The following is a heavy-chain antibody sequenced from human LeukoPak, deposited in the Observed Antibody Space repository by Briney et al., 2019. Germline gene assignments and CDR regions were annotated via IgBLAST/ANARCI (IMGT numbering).Heavy chain of an antibody. CDR3: AREKDGAYDY. D-gene: IGHD4-17*01. CDR1: GFIFSSHG. CDR2: ISRSGDNI. Sequence: GGSLRLSCAASGFIFSSHGMNWVRQAPGKGLEWVSCISRSGDNIYYADSVKGRFTISRDNSKNTVYLKMNSLRTEDTAVYYCAREKDGAYDYWGQGNLVTVSS. J-gene: IGHJ4*02. V-gene: IGHV3-23*01.